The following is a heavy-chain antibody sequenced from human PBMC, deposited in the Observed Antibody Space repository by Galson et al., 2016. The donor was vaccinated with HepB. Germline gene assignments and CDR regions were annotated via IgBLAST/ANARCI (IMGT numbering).Heavy chain of an antibody. CDR2: IWYDGSKK. CDR1: GFTFDSYG. D-gene: IGHD1-1*01. J-gene: IGHJ4*02. Sequence: SLRLSCAASGFTFDSYGMHWVRQAPGKGLEWVAVIWYDGSKKYYADAVKGRFTISRDNSRNTLDLQMNSLKIEDTALYFCARERFGFTGAPASPFDDWGQGTLVTVSS. CDR3: ARERFGFTGAPASPFDD. V-gene: IGHV3-33*01.